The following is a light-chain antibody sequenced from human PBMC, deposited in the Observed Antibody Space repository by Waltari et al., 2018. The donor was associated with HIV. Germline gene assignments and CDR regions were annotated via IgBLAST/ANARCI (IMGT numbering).Light chain of an antibody. Sequence: QSALTQPASVSGSPGQSITISCTGTTSDVGGYNSVSWYQQHPAKAPKLVILEVSSRPSGVSKRFSGSKSGNTASLTISGLQAEDEAYYYCSSYTSRDTVVFGGGTKVTVL. CDR3: SSYTSRDTVV. J-gene: IGLJ2*01. V-gene: IGLV2-14*03. CDR2: EVS. CDR1: TSDVGGYNS.